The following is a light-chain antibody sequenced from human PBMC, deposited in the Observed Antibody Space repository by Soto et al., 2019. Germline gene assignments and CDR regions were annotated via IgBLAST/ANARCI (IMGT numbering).Light chain of an antibody. CDR1: RSVSIN. Sequence: ELVRTRSPATLSVSPGERPTLPCRSGRSVSINLAWYQRKPGQTPKLLIYVASTRATGIPARFSGSGSGTEFTLTISSLQSEDFAVYYCQQYNVWPLTFGGGTKVEFK. CDR3: QQYNVWPLT. J-gene: IGKJ4*01. V-gene: IGKV3-15*01. CDR2: VAS.